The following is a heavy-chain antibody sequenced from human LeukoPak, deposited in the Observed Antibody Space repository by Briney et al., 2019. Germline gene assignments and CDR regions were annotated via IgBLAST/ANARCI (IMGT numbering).Heavy chain of an antibody. Sequence: PAGSLRLSCAAAGFTFSSYAMHWVRQAPGKGLEWVAVISNDGSNKYYADSVKGRFTISRDNSKNTLYLQMNSLRAEDTAVYYCARGHNGVEMATSFDYWGQGTLVTVSS. D-gene: IGHD5-24*01. V-gene: IGHV3-30*04. CDR3: ARGHNGVEMATSFDY. J-gene: IGHJ4*02. CDR1: GFTFSSYA. CDR2: ISNDGSNK.